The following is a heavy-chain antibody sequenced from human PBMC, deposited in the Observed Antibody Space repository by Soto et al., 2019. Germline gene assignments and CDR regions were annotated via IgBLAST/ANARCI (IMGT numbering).Heavy chain of an antibody. V-gene: IGHV4-34*01. CDR3: ARDTVPGSSHYFDY. CDR1: GGSFSGYY. CDR2: INHSGST. J-gene: IGHJ4*02. Sequence: SETLSLTCAVYGGSFSGYYWSWIRQPPGKGLEWIGEINHSGSTNYNPPLKSRVTISVDTSKNQFSLKLSSVTAADTAVYYCARDTVPGSSHYFDYWGQGTLVTVSS. D-gene: IGHD3-10*01.